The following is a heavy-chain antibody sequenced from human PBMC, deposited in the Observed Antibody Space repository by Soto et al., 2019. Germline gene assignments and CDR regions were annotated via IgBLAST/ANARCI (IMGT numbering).Heavy chain of an antibody. D-gene: IGHD6-19*01. V-gene: IGHV4-34*01. J-gene: IGHJ4*02. CDR2: INHSGST. Sequence: QVQLQQWGAGLLKPSETLSLTCAVYGGSFSGYYWSWIRQPPGKGLEWIGEINHSGSTNYNPSLKSRVTISVDTSKNQFSLKLSSVTAADTAVYYCASLKTIRKTHVGSGWRPLDYWGQGTLVTVSS. CDR1: GGSFSGYY. CDR3: ASLKTIRKTHVGSGWRPLDY.